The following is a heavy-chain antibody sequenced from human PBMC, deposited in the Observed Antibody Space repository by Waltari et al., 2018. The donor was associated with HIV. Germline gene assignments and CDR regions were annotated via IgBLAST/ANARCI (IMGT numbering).Heavy chain of an antibody. CDR1: GGSFSGHY. CDR2: INDSGST. Sequence: QVQLQQWGAGLVKPSETLTLTCAVYGGSFSGHYWTWIRQPPERRLEWIGEINDSGSTNYNPSLESRLRISVDMSMRQFSVEVTSVAAADTAIYYCAGTSCADMVDYYGFYEAPQNWFDSWRQGTLVTVSS. CDR3: AGTSCADMVDYYGFYEAPQNWFDS. V-gene: IGHV4-34*01. J-gene: IGHJ5*01. D-gene: IGHD3-10*01.